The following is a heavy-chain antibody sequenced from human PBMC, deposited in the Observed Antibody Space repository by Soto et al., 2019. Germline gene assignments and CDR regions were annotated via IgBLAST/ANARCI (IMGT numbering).Heavy chain of an antibody. D-gene: IGHD3-10*01. CDR2: ISSSSSYI. V-gene: IGHV3-21*01. CDR3: ARDLGITNPDKNWFDP. J-gene: IGHJ5*02. CDR1: GFTFSSYS. Sequence: PGGSLRLSCAASGFTFSSYSMNWVRQAPGKGLEWVSSISSSSSYIYYADSVKGRFTISRGNAKNSLYLQMNSLRAEDTAVYYCARDLGITNPDKNWFDPWGQGTLVTVSS.